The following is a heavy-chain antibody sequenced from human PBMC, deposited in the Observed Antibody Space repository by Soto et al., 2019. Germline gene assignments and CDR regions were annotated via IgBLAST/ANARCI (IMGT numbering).Heavy chain of an antibody. V-gene: IGHV3-48*03. CDR3: TRDAEGDLDFDY. Sequence: PGGSLRLSCAGSGFIFRNFGLTWFRQAPGKGLEWVSHINAPATSTLYASSVRGRFAISRDNARNSVYLQMSSLTGEDTAVYYCTRDAEGDLDFDYWGRGTLVPVSS. CDR1: GFIFRNFG. J-gene: IGHJ4*02. CDR2: INAPATST. D-gene: IGHD2-21*02.